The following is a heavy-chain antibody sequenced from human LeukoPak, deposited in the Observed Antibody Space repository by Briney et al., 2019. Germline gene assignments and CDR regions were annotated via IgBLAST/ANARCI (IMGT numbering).Heavy chain of an antibody. D-gene: IGHD2-2*01. J-gene: IGHJ5*02. CDR1: GYTFNTFD. CDR3: ARESSHCDSTRCYASGFDP. CDR2: INPDSGNT. Sequence: ASVKVSCKTFGYTFNTFDINWVRQSTGQGLEWMGWINPDSGNTGYAQKFQGRVTITRSTSTATAYMELSSLRSDDTAVYFCARESSHCDSTRCYASGFDPWGQGTLVTVSS. V-gene: IGHV1-8*03.